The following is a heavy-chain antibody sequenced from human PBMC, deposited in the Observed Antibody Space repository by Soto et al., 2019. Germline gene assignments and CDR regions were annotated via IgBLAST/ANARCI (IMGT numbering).Heavy chain of an antibody. J-gene: IGHJ4*02. D-gene: IGHD1-26*01. CDR2: IYYSGST. Sequence: QLLELGPGLVKPSETLSLTCTVSGGSISSSSYYWGWIRQPPGKGLEWIGSIYYSGSTYYNPSLKSRVTISVDTSKNQFSLKLSSVTAADTAVYYCARHEMDSGSYPDYWGQGTLVTVSS. V-gene: IGHV4-39*01. CDR3: ARHEMDSGSYPDY. CDR1: GGSISSSSYY.